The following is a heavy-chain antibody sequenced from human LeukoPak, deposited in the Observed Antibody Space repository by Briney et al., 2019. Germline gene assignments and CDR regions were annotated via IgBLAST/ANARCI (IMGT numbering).Heavy chain of an antibody. J-gene: IGHJ5*02. V-gene: IGHV3-30*18. CDR1: GFTFSSYN. CDR3: AKDSGSSSGYESWFDP. CDR2: ISYDGSNK. Sequence: GGSLRLSCAASGFTFSSYNMNWVRQAPGKGLEWVAVISYDGSNKYYADSVKGRFTISRDNSKNTLYLQMNSLRVEDTALYYCAKDSGSSSGYESWFDPWGQGTLVTVSS. D-gene: IGHD5-12*01.